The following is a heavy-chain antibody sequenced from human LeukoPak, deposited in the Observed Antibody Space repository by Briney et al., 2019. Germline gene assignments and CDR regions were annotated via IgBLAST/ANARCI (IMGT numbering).Heavy chain of an antibody. CDR2: ISSSSSYI. Sequence: GGSLRLSCAASGFTFSSYSMNWVRQAPGKGLEWVSSISSSSSYIYYADSVKGRFTISRDNAKNSLYLQMNSLRAEDTAVYYCARSLLYYYDSSRHPKTYYFDYWGQGTLVTVSS. D-gene: IGHD3-22*01. CDR1: GFTFSSYS. V-gene: IGHV3-21*01. CDR3: ARSLLYYYDSSRHPKTYYFDY. J-gene: IGHJ4*02.